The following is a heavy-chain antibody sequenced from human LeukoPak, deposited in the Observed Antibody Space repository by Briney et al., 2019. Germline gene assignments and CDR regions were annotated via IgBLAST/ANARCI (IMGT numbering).Heavy chain of an antibody. Sequence: SETLSLTCAVYGGSFSGYYWSWIRQPPGKGLEWIGYIYYSGSTNYNPSLKSRVTISVDTSKNQFSLKLSSVTAADTAVYYCARGRTGYYYGMDVWGQGTTVTVSS. CDR1: GGSFSGYY. J-gene: IGHJ6*02. V-gene: IGHV4-59*01. CDR2: IYYSGST. CDR3: ARGRTGYYYGMDV.